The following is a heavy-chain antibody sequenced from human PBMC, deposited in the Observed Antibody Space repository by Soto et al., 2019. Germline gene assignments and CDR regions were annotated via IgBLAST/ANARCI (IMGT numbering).Heavy chain of an antibody. CDR3: ARAADTAMVIGTFDY. V-gene: IGHV4-31*03. CDR1: GGSLSSGGYY. D-gene: IGHD5-18*01. J-gene: IGHJ4*02. Sequence: SDTLSLTCTVSGGSLSSGGYYWSWIRQHPGKGLEWIGEINHSGSTYYNPSLKSRVTISVDTSKNQFSLKLSSVTAADTAVYYCARAADTAMVIGTFDYWRQGTLVTVSS. CDR2: INHSGST.